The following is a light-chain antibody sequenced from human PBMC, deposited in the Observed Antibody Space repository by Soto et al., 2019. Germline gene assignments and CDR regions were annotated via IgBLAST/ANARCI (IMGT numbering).Light chain of an antibody. Sequence: EVVMSQSPATLSVSPGDRATLSCRASQTVSSNLAWHQQKPGQAPRLLIYDTSTRATGIPDRFSGSGSGTDFTLTISRLEPEDFAVYYCQQYGSSGTFGQGTKVDIK. CDR3: QQYGSSGT. CDR1: QTVSSN. CDR2: DTS. V-gene: IGKV3-20*01. J-gene: IGKJ1*01.